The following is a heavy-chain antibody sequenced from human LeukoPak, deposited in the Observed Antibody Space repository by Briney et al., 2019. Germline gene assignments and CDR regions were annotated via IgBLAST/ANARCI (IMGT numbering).Heavy chain of an antibody. V-gene: IGHV3-7*01. J-gene: IGHJ4*02. CDR1: GFTFSTSW. CDR2: IKQDGSEK. CDR3: ARGLLRYFDWLSGGFDY. Sequence: GGSLRLSCAASGFTFSTSWMNWIRQAPGKGLEWVANIKQDGSEKYYVDSVKGRFTISRDNAKNSLYLQMNSLRAEDTAVYYCARGLLRYFDWLSGGFDYWGQGTLVTVSS. D-gene: IGHD3-9*01.